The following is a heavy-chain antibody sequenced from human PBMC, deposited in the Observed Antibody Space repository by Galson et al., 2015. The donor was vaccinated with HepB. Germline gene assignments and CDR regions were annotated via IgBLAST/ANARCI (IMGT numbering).Heavy chain of an antibody. J-gene: IGHJ6*02. CDR1: GFTFSRYY. V-gene: IGHV3-11*04. CDR3: HTTTVTTGYYGMDV. CDR2: TYGSESIN. Sequence: SLRLSCAASGFTFSRYYWGWIRQPPGKGLEWIGYTYGSESINYNPSLRGRVTISRDNAKNTLFLQMNSLRAEDTAVYYCHTTTVTTGYYGMDVWGQGTTVTVSS. D-gene: IGHD4-17*01.